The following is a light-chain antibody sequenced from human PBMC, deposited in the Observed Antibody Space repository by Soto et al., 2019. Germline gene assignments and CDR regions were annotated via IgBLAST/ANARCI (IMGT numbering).Light chain of an antibody. CDR1: QSVSSSY. J-gene: IGKJ5*01. Sequence: IVLTQSPAALYFCPGERPTLSCGASQSVSSSYLAWYQQKPGQHPRIIIYDGYYRATDTQHRFSGSGSGTDFTLTISSLEPEDSAVYYCQQHNMWHITFGQGTRLEIK. V-gene: IGKV3D-20*02. CDR3: QQHNMWHIT. CDR2: DGY.